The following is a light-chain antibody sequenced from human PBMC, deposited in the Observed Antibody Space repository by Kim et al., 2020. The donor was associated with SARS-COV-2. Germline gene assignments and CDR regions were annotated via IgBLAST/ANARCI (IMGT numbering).Light chain of an antibody. J-gene: IGLJ2*01. Sequence: SSELTQDPAVSVALGQTVRITCQGDSLRSYYASWYQQKPGQAPVLVSYGKNNRPSGIPDRFAGSSSGNTASLTITGAQAEDEADYYCNSRDSRGNHVVFG. V-gene: IGLV3-19*01. CDR1: SLRSYY. CDR3: NSRDSRGNHVV. CDR2: GKN.